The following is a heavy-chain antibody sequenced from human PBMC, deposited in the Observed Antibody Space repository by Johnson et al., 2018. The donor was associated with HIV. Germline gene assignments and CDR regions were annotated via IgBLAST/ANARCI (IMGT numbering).Heavy chain of an antibody. J-gene: IGHJ3*02. D-gene: IGHD6-13*01. CDR3: AKDSSSWTRGAFDI. CDR1: GFTFGDSA. CDR2: LSYDGSNE. V-gene: IGHV3-30-3*02. Sequence: QVQLVESGGGVVQSGRSLRLSCAASGFTFGDSAIHWVRQAPGKGLEWVAVLSYDGSNEYYADSVKGRFTISRDNSKNTLYLQMNSLRAEDTALYYCAKDSSSWTRGAFDIWGQGTMVTVSS.